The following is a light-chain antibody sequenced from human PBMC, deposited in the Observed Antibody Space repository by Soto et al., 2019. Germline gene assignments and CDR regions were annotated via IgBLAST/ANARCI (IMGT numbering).Light chain of an antibody. V-gene: IGKV1-6*01. J-gene: IGKJ1*01. CDR2: AAS. CDR1: QAIRSE. CDR3: LQDYNYPRT. Sequence: AIQMTQSPSSLSASVGDRVTITCRASQAIRSELGWYQQKPGKAPKLLIYAASSLQSGVPSRFSGSGSGTDFTLTSSSLQPEDFATYLCLQDYNYPRTFGQGTKVEIK.